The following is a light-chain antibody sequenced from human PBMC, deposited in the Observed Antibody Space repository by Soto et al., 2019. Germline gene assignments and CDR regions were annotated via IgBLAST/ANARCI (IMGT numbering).Light chain of an antibody. V-gene: IGKV1-9*01. J-gene: IGKJ3*01. CDR2: AAS. CDR3: LHLNSYSPDT. CDR1: QGISSY. Sequence: DIQLTQPPSFLSASVGDRVTITCRASQGISSYLACYQQKPGTAPKLLIFAASTLQNGVPSRFSGSGSGTEFTLTISSLQPEDFATYYCLHLNSYSPDTFGPGTKVDIK.